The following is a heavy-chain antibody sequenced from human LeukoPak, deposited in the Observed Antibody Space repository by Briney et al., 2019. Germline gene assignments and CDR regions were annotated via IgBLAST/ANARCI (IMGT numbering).Heavy chain of an antibody. Sequence: SETLSLTCSVSGGSISSGDYFWTWIRQPPGKGLEWIGYIYHSGNTYYTPTLKRRLTISLDTSKNQFSLNLRSVTAADAAVYYCARSTYGAFDYWGQGTLVTVSS. CDR2: IYHSGNT. CDR1: GGSISSGDYF. D-gene: IGHD3-10*01. J-gene: IGHJ4*02. CDR3: ARSTYGAFDY. V-gene: IGHV4-30-4*08.